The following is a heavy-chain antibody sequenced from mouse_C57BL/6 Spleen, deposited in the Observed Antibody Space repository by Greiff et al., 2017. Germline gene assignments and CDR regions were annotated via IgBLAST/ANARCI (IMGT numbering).Heavy chain of an antibody. CDR2: IDPSDSYT. D-gene: IGHD1-1*01. J-gene: IGHJ1*03. V-gene: IGHV1-50*01. CDR1: GYTFTSYW. Sequence: VQLQQPGAELVKPGASVKLSCKASGYTFTSYWMQWVKQRPGQGLEWIGEIDPSDSYTNYNQKFKGKATLTVDTSSGTAYMQLSSLTSEDSAVYYCARTITTVVDWYFDVWGTGTTVTVSS. CDR3: ARTITTVVDWYFDV.